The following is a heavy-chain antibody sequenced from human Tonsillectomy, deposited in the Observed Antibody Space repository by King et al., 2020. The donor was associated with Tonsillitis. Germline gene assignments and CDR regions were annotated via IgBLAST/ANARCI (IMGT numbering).Heavy chain of an antibody. V-gene: IGHV1-46*01. J-gene: IGHJ4*02. D-gene: IGHD2-2*01. Sequence: QLVQSGAEVKKPGASVKVSCKASGYTFTSYYMHWVRQAPGQGLEWMGIINPSGGSTSYAQKFQGRVTMTRDTSTSTVYMELSSLRSEDTAVYYCAREDKGDYCSSTGCYAVEGAKEPLDYWGQGTLVTVSS. CDR2: INPSGGST. CDR1: GYTFTSYY. CDR3: AREDKGDYCSSTGCYAVEGAKEPLDY.